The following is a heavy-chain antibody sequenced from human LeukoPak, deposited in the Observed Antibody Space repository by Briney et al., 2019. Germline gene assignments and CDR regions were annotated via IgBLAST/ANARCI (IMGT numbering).Heavy chain of an antibody. CDR2: TWYDGSNK. J-gene: IGHJ4*02. CDR3: AKQRGAARFGPYYFDY. CDR1: GFTFSSYG. D-gene: IGHD6-6*01. V-gene: IGHV3-33*06. Sequence: GGSLRLSCAASGFTFSSYGMHWVRQAPGKGLEWVAVTWYDGSNKYYADSVKGRFTISRDNSKNTLYLQMNSLRAEDTAVYYCAKQRGAARFGPYYFDYWGQGTLVTVSS.